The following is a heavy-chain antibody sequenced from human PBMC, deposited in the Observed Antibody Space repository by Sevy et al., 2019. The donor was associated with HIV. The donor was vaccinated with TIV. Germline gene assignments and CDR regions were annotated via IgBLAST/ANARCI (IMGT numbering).Heavy chain of an antibody. CDR1: GRTFRTYA. CDR2: IIPMFETA. Sequence: ASVKVSCKASGRTFRTYALSWVRQAPGQGFEWMGGIIPMFETANYVQKFQGRVTITADESTNTAYMELSSLRSEDTAIYYCARSISWYASFDSWGQGTLVTVSS. CDR3: ARSISWYASFDS. J-gene: IGHJ4*02. V-gene: IGHV1-69*13. D-gene: IGHD6-13*01.